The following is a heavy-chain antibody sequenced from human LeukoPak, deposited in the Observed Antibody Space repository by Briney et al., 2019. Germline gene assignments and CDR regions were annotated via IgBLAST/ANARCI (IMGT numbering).Heavy chain of an antibody. CDR1: GFSFSTFN. Sequence: GGSLRLSCTASGFSFSTFNMNWVRQAPGKGLEWVSHICDGSTSIYHADSVKGRFTVSRDDAKNSLYLQMNNLRVEDTPVYYCARDRVAGGHHYYGMDVWGQGTTVSVSS. V-gene: IGHV3-48*01. CDR2: ICDGSTSI. J-gene: IGHJ6*02. D-gene: IGHD6-19*01. CDR3: ARDRVAGGHHYYGMDV.